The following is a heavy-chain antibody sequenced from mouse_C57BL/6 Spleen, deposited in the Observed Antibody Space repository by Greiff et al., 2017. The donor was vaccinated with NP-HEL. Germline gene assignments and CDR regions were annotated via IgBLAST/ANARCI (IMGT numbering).Heavy chain of an antibody. CDR1: GFTFTDYY. Sequence: EVKLVESGGGLVQPGGSLSLSCAASGFTFTDYYMSWVRQPPGKALEWLGFIRNKANGYTTEYSASVKGRFTISRDNSQSILYLQMNALRAEDSATYYCARYRSGYDVSDYWGQGTTLTVSS. J-gene: IGHJ2*01. V-gene: IGHV7-3*01. CDR2: IRNKANGYTT. CDR3: ARYRSGYDVSDY. D-gene: IGHD2-2*01.